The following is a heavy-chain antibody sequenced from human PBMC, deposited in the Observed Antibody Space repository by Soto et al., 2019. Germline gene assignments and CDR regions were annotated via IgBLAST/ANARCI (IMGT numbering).Heavy chain of an antibody. V-gene: IGHV3-30*18. J-gene: IGHJ6*02. CDR3: AKVVQHCTNGVCEGDDHYYYYGMGV. Sequence: GGSLRLSCAASGFTFSSYGMHWVRQAPGKGLEWVAVISYDGSNKYYADSVKGRFTISRDNSKNTLYLQMNSLRAEDTAVYYCAKVVQHCTNGVCEGDDHYYYYGMGVWGQGTTVTVSS. CDR2: ISYDGSNK. CDR1: GFTFSSYG. D-gene: IGHD2-8*01.